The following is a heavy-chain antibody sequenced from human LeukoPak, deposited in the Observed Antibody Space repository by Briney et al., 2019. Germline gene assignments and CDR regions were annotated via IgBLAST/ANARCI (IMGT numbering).Heavy chain of an antibody. J-gene: IGHJ4*02. V-gene: IGHV4-59*01. Sequence: PSETLSLTCTVSGGSISSYYWSWIRQPPGKGLEWIGYIYYSGSTNYNPSLKSRVTISVDTSKNQFSLKLSSVTAADTAVYYCARGLRGSGSYYNPFDYWGQGTLVTVSS. CDR1: GGSISSYY. CDR3: ARGLRGSGSYYNPFDY. D-gene: IGHD3-10*01. CDR2: IYYSGST.